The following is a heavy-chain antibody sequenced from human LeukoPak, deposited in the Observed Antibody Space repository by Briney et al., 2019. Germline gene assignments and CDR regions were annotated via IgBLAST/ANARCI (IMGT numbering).Heavy chain of an antibody. V-gene: IGHV3-15*01. CDR2: IKSKTDGGTT. CDR3: TTAGYDFWSGYFYYFDY. D-gene: IGHD3-3*01. CDR1: GFTFSSYA. J-gene: IGHJ4*02. Sequence: GGSLRLSCAASGFTFSSYAMSWVRQAPGKGLEWVGRIKSKTDGGTTDYAAPVKGRFTISRDDSKNTLYLQMNSLKTEDTAVYYCTTAGYDFWSGYFYYFDYWGQGTLVTVSS.